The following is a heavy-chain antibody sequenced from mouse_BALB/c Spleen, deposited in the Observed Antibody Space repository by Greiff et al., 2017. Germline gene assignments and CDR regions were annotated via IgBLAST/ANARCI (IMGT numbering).Heavy chain of an antibody. V-gene: IGHV14-3*02. CDR3: ASPYDARFYAMDY. J-gene: IGHJ4*01. CDR1: GFNIKDTY. CDR2: IDPANGNT. Sequence: EVKLVESGAELVKPGASVKLSCTASGFNIKDTYMHWVKQRPEQGLEWIGRIDPANGNTKYDPKFQGKATITADTSSNTAYLQLSSLTSEDTAVYYCASPYDARFYAMDYWGQGTSVTVSS. D-gene: IGHD2-3*01.